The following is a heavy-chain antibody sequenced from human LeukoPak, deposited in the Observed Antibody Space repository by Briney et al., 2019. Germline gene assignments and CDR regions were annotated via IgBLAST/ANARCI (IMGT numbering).Heavy chain of an antibody. D-gene: IGHD6-19*01. CDR3: ARHFRGYSSGWIQLFDY. CDR1: GGSISSYY. V-gene: IGHV4-59*08. Sequence: PSETLSPTCTVSGGSISSYYWSWIRQPPGKGLEWIGYIYYSGSTNYNPSLKSRVTISVDTSKNQFSLKLSSVTAADTAVYYCARHFRGYSSGWIQLFDYWGQGTLITVSS. CDR2: IYYSGST. J-gene: IGHJ4*02.